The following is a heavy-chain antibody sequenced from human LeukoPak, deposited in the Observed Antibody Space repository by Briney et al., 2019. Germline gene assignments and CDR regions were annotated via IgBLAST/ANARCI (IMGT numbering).Heavy chain of an antibody. D-gene: IGHD4-17*01. CDR3: AKDGDTVTLSYFDY. J-gene: IGHJ4*02. CDR1: GFTFSSYS. V-gene: IGHV3-23*01. Sequence: GGSLRLSCAASGFTFSSYSMNWVRQAPGKGLEWVSAISGSGGSTYYADSVKGRFTISRDNSKNTLYLQMNSLRAEDTAVYYCAKDGDTVTLSYFDYWGQGTLVTVSS. CDR2: ISGSGGST.